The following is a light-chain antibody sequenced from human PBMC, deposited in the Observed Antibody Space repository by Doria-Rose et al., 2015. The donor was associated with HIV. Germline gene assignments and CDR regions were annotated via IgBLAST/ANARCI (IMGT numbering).Light chain of an antibody. CDR2: GKT. Sequence: QSVLTQPPSLSAAPGQRVAIPCTGSSSNIGAGLAVNWYQQLSGTAPKLLIHGKTNRPSGVPVRFSGSKSGTSASLAISGLRAEDEADYYCQSYDSRLSVYVFGTGTKVTVL. CDR1: SSNIGAGLA. J-gene: IGLJ1*01. V-gene: IGLV1-40*01. CDR3: QSYDSRLSVYV.